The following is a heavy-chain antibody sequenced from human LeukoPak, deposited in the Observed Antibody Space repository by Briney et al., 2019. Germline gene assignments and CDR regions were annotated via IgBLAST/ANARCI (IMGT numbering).Heavy chain of an antibody. J-gene: IGHJ4*02. CDR2: ISSSSYI. D-gene: IGHD3-10*01. Sequence: GGSLRLSCAASGFTFSNYAMNWVRQAPGKGLEWVSSISSSSYIYYADSVKGRFTISRDNAKNSLYLQMNSLRAEDTAVYYCARAGGITMVRGAVGYWGQGTLVTVSS. CDR1: GFTFSNYA. CDR3: ARAGGITMVRGAVGY. V-gene: IGHV3-69-1*01.